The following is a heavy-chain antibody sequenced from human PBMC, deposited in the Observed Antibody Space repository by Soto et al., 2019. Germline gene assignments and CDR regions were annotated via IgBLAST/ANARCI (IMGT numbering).Heavy chain of an antibody. V-gene: IGHV3-53*04. Sequence: GGSLRLSCAASGFTVSSNYMSWVRQAPGKGLEWVSVVYSGGSTYYADSVKGRFTISRHNSKNTLYLQMNSLRAEDTAVYYCARTKAARAFMDVGGQGTTVTVSS. CDR3: ARTKAARAFMDV. CDR1: GFTVSSNY. J-gene: IGHJ6*02. D-gene: IGHD6-6*01. CDR2: VYSGGST.